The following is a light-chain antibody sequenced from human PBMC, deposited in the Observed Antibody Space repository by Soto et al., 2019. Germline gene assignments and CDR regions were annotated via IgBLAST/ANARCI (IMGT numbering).Light chain of an antibody. CDR3: QQYGTSPWT. J-gene: IGKJ1*01. V-gene: IGKV3-20*01. Sequence: ETVLTQSPGTLSLSPGERATLSCRASQSVSSSYLAWYQHKPGQAPRLLIFGASTRATGIPDRFSASGSGTDFTLTISRLEPEDFAVYYCQQYGTSPWTFGQGTKVEVK. CDR1: QSVSSSY. CDR2: GAS.